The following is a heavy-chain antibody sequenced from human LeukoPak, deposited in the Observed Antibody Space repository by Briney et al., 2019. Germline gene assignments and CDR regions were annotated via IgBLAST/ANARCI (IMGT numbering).Heavy chain of an antibody. D-gene: IGHD6-13*01. CDR2: ISSSSSYI. CDR1: GFTFSSYS. V-gene: IGHV3-21*01. J-gene: IGHJ6*03. Sequence: GGSLRLSCAASGFTFSSYSMNWVRQAPGKGLEWVSSISSSSSYIYYADSVKGRFTISRDNAKNSLYLQMNSLRAEDTAVYYCATQEQQQQLVCFGYYYYYMDVWGKGTTVTVSS. CDR3: ATQEQQQQLVCFGYYYYYMDV.